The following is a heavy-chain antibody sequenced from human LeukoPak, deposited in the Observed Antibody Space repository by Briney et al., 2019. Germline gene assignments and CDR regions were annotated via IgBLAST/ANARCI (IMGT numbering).Heavy chain of an antibody. J-gene: IGHJ4*02. CDR1: GYTFTEYY. CDR2: INPNSXDT. V-gene: IGHV1-2*02. D-gene: IGHD6-13*01. Sequence: GASVKVSCKASGYTFTEYYXHXVRQAPGXXXXXXGWINPNSXDTNYAXXXXGXXTMTXDTSINTAYVEVSRLRSDDTAVYYCARDRIAAPGDFDYWGQGTPVTVSS. CDR3: ARDRIAAPGDFDY.